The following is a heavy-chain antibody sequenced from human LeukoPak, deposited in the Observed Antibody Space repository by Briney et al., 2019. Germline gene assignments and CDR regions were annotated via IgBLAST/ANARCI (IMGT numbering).Heavy chain of an antibody. CDR1: GFTFSNYW. CDR3: AKDTGSGTYYHAYFDY. CDR2: IKQDGSEK. Sequence: GGSLRLSCAASGFTFSNYWMSWVRQAPGKGLEWVANIKQDGSEKYYADSVKGRFTISRDNAKNSLYLQMNSLRAEDTALYYCAKDTGSGTYYHAYFDYWGQGTLVTVSS. V-gene: IGHV3-7*03. J-gene: IGHJ4*02. D-gene: IGHD3-10*01.